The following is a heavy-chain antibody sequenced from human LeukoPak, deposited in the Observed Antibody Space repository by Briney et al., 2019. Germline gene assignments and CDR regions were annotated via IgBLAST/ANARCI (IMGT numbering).Heavy chain of an antibody. J-gene: IGHJ4*02. V-gene: IGHV3-7*01. CDR2: INQDESQK. D-gene: IGHD3-10*01. CDR1: GFTFSGFW. Sequence: GGSLRLSCAASGFTFSGFWVKWVRQAPGKGLEWVANINQDESQKYYVDSVKGRFTISRDNAKNSLYLQMNSLRAEDTAVYYCARGHHTRGVYDYWGQGTPVTVSS. CDR3: ARGHHTRGVYDY.